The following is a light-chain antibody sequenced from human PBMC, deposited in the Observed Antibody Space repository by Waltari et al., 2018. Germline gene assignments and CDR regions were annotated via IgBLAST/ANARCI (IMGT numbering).Light chain of an antibody. CDR3: QSYDSSLSGSGV. CDR2: GNS. Sequence: QSVLTQPPSVSWAPGQRVTIPCTWSSPNIRAGSDVHWYQQLPGTTPKLLIYGNSKRPSGVPDRFSGSTSGTSASLAITGLQAEDEADYYCQSYDSSLSGSGVFGGGTKLTVL. CDR1: SPNIRAGSD. V-gene: IGLV1-40*01. J-gene: IGLJ3*02.